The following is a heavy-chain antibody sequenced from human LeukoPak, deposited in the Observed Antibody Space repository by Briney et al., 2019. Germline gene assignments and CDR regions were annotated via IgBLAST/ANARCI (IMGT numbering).Heavy chain of an antibody. Sequence: GSLRLSCAASGFTFSSYAMHWVRQAPGKGLEWVAVISYDGSNKYYADSVKGRFTISRDNSKNTLYLQMNSLRAEDTAVYYCAKDGSGWYAFDIWGQGTMVTVSS. CDR2: ISYDGSNK. V-gene: IGHV3-30*04. CDR3: AKDGSGWYAFDI. J-gene: IGHJ3*02. CDR1: GFTFSSYA. D-gene: IGHD6-19*01.